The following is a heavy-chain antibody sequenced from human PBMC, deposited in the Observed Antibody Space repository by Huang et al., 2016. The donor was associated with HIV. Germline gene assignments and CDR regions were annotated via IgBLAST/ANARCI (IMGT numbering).Heavy chain of an antibody. V-gene: IGHV5-51*03. CDR1: GYSFTRQW. Sequence: EVQLVQSGAEMKRPGESLKISCKVSGYSFTRQWVGWVRQMPGKGPEWVGIRYPGDSYVTYSPTFQGQVTISADNSISTAYLQWKSLKVSDTAMYFCARPPTYSDDGGYYIDAFGVWGRGTMVTVS. CDR2: RYPGDSYV. J-gene: IGHJ3*01. D-gene: IGHD2-21*02. CDR3: ARPPTYSDDGGYYIDAFGV.